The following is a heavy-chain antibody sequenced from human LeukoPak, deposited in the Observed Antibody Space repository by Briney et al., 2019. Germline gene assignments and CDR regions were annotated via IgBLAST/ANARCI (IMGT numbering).Heavy chain of an antibody. V-gene: IGHV4-59*08. Sequence: SETLSLTCTVSGGSISSYYWSWLRQPPGKGLEWIGYIYCSGSTNYNPSLKSRVTISVDTSKNQFSLKLSSVTAADTAVYYCARLKVRGVILNWGQGTLVTVSS. CDR2: IYCSGST. J-gene: IGHJ4*02. CDR3: ARLKVRGVILN. D-gene: IGHD3-10*01. CDR1: GGSISSYY.